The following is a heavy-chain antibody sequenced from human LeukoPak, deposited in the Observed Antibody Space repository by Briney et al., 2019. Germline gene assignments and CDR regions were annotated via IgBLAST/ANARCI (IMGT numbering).Heavy chain of an antibody. D-gene: IGHD3-3*01. J-gene: IGHJ5*02. CDR2: INHSGST. CDR1: GGSFSGYY. Sequence: SETLSLTCAVYGGSFSGYYWSWICQPPGKGLEWIGEINHSGSTNYNPSLKSRVTISVDTSKNQFSLKLSSVTAADTAVYYCARTALRFLEWLSPVNWFDPWGQGTLVTVSS. V-gene: IGHV4-34*01. CDR3: ARTALRFLEWLSPVNWFDP.